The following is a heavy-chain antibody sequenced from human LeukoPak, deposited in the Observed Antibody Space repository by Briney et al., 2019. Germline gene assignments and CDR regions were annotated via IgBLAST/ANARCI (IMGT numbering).Heavy chain of an antibody. J-gene: IGHJ4*02. CDR2: ISGNGGDI. V-gene: IGHV3/OR16-9*01. D-gene: IGHD3-10*01. CDR3: VRHAGRAGGQ. Sequence: PGGSLRLSCAASGLSFGGHYMSWVRQAPGKGPEWISYISGNGGDIAYADSVKGRFTISRDNAKNSLHLQMNSLRVEDTAVYHCVRHAGRAGGQWGQGTLIAVSS. CDR1: GLSFGGHY.